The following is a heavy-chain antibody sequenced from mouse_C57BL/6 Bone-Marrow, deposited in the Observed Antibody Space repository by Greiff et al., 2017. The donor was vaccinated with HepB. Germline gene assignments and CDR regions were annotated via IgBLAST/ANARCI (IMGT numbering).Heavy chain of an antibody. Sequence: VQLKESGPELVKPGASVKISCKASGYSFTGYYMNWVKQSPEKSLEWIGEINPSTGGTTYNQKFKAKATLTVDKSSSTAYMQLKSLTSEDSAVYYCARRSDGYCYYYAMDYWGQGTSVTVSS. CDR3: ARRSDGYCYYYAMDY. CDR2: INPSTGGT. V-gene: IGHV1-42*01. D-gene: IGHD2-3*01. CDR1: GYSFTGYY. J-gene: IGHJ4*01.